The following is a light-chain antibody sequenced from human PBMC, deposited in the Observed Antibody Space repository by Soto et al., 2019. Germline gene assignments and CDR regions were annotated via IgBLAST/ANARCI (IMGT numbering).Light chain of an antibody. Sequence: QTVVTQEPSFSVSPGGTGTLTCGLSSGSVSTSYYPSWYQQTPGQAPRTLIYSTNTRSSGVPDRFSGSILGNKAALTIAGAQADDESAYYCVLYMGSGISVFGGGTKLTVL. J-gene: IGLJ2*01. V-gene: IGLV8-61*01. CDR3: VLYMGSGISV. CDR2: STN. CDR1: SGSVSTSYY.